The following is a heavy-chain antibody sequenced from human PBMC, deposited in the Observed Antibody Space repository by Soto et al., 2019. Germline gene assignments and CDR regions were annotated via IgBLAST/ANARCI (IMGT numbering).Heavy chain of an antibody. CDR3: VIQRSGVCE. CDR2: INPNNGGT. J-gene: IGHJ4*02. Sequence: ASVKVSCKASGYSFTGNSMHWVRQAPGQGLQWMGWINPNNGGTNYAQRFRGWGTMTRDTSVSTAYMDLNRLKSADTAVYYAVIQRSGVCEWGQGTLVPVSS. D-gene: IGHD2-15*01. V-gene: IGHV1-2*04. CDR1: GYSFTGNS.